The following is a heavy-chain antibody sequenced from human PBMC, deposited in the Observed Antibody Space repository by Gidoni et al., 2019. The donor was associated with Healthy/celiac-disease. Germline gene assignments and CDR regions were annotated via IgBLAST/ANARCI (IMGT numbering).Heavy chain of an antibody. CDR2: LSDTGRRK. J-gene: IGHJ4*02. D-gene: IGHD4-4*01. CDR1: GFVFFTSG. Sequence: QVQLVESGGGVAQPGTSLKLSCAASGFVFFTSGMHWVRQAPGKGLEWVAFLSDTGRRKYYAESVKGRFTISRDQFRNTLDLQMNSLRPEDTAVYYCAKDRINSWSLDYWGQETRVTVSS. CDR3: AKDRINSWSLDY. V-gene: IGHV3-30*18.